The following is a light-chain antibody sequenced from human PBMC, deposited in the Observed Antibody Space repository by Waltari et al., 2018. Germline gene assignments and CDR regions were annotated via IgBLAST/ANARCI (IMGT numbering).Light chain of an antibody. Sequence: QSALTQPRSVSGSPGQSVTIPCTGTSTAIGGYNSVSWYQHPPGKAPTLMIFDVYKRPSGVPDRFSGSKSGNTASLTISGLQPEDEADYYCCTYAGSYTQVVFGGGTKLTVL. V-gene: IGLV2-11*01. CDR2: DVY. J-gene: IGLJ3*02. CDR3: CTYAGSYTQVV. CDR1: STAIGGYNS.